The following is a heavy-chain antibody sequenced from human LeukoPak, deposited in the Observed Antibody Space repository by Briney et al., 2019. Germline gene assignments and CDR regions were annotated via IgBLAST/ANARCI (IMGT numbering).Heavy chain of an antibody. D-gene: IGHD4-23*01. J-gene: IGHJ3*02. V-gene: IGHV3-48*01. CDR2: ISSSSSTI. CDR3: ARFIGGNGAFDI. CDR1: GFTFSSYE. Sequence: GGSLRLSCAASGFTFSSYEMNWVRQAPGKGLEWVSYISSSSSTIYYADSVKGRFTISRDNAKNSLYLQMNSLRAEGTAVYYCARFIGGNGAFDIWGQGTMVTVSS.